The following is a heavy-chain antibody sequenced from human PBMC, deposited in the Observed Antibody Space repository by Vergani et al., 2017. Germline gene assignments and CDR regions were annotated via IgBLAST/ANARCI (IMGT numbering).Heavy chain of an antibody. CDR1: GGSINTGAYY. V-gene: IGHV4-61*02. CDR2: IYTSWDS. D-gene: IGHD3-10*01. CDR3: ARVGGLGRYMDV. Sequence: QVQLQESGPRLVRPSQTLSLTCTVSGGSINTGAYYWSWIRQPAGKGLEWIGRIYTSWDSNYIPSLKSRRTLYVDTSKNQFSLRLTSVTAADTAVYYCARVGGLGRYMDVWGKGTTVTVSS. J-gene: IGHJ6*03.